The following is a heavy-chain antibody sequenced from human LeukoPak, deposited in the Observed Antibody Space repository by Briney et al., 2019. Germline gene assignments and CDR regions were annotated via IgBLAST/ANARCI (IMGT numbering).Heavy chain of an antibody. CDR2: IKSKPSGGTT. CDR1: GLTFFDAY. V-gene: IGHV3-15*01. D-gene: IGHD3-16*01. Sequence: GGSLRLSCAASGLTFFDAYMTWVRQAPGKGLEWVGHIKSKPSGGTTDYAAPVKGRFTISRDDSQNALYQQMDSLKTEDTAVYYCSKDVPFTGGGAIGYWGQGTPVTVSS. CDR3: SKDVPFTGGGAIGY. J-gene: IGHJ4*01.